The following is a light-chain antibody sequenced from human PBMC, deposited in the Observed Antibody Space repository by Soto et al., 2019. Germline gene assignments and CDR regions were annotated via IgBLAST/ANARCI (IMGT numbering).Light chain of an antibody. CDR3: CSFASSSTYV. V-gene: IGLV1-40*01. Sequence: QSVLTQPPSVSGAPGQRITISCTGSSSNIGADYDVHWYQQFPGTAPKLLIDGNVDRPSGVPDRFSASKSGNTASLTISGLQAEDEADYYCCSFASSSTYVFGTGTKVTVL. CDR2: GNV. J-gene: IGLJ1*01. CDR1: SSNIGADYD.